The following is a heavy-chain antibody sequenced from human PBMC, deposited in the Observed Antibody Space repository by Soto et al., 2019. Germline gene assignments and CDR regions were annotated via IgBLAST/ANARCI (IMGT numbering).Heavy chain of an antibody. D-gene: IGHD3-3*01. CDR3: ARAGPYDFWSGYYTLGFDY. Sequence: ASVQVSCQASGSTFPSYAMHLLLQAPVQMLEWLGWINAGNGNTQYSQKFQGRVTITRDTSASTAYMELSSLRSEDTAVYYCARAGPYDFWSGYYTLGFDYWGQGTLVTVSS. V-gene: IGHV1-3*01. CDR2: INAGNGNT. CDR1: GSTFPSYA. J-gene: IGHJ4*02.